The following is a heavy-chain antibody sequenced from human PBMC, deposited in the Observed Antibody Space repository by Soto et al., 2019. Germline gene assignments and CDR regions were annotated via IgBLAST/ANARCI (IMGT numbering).Heavy chain of an antibody. CDR2: ISYDGSNK. D-gene: IGHD5-18*01. CDR3: AREGARIQLWLDH. CDR1: GFTFSSYA. V-gene: IGHV3-30-3*01. J-gene: IGHJ5*02. Sequence: QVQLVESGGGVVQPGRSLRLSCAASGFTFSSYAMHWVRQAPGKGLEWVAVISYDGSNKYYAASVKGRFTISRDNSKNTLYLPMNSLRAEDTAVYYCAREGARIQLWLDHWGQGTLVTVSS.